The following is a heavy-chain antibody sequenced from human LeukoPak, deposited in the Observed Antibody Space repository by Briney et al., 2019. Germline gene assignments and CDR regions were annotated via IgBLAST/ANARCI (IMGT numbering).Heavy chain of an antibody. Sequence: PSQTLSLTCAVSGGSISSGGYSWSWIRQPPGKGLEWIGYIYYSGSTYYNPSLKSRVTISVDTSKNQFSLKLSSVTAADTAVYYCARLGRYFDWLDLDYYYMDVWGKGTTVTISS. V-gene: IGHV4-30-4*07. D-gene: IGHD3-9*01. CDR1: GGSISSGGYS. CDR3: ARLGRYFDWLDLDYYYMDV. CDR2: IYYSGST. J-gene: IGHJ6*03.